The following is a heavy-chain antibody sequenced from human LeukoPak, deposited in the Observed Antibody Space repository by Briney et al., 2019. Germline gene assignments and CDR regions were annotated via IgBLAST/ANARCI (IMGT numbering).Heavy chain of an antibody. Sequence: GGSLRLSCAASGFLFSNFGVHWVRQAPGKGLEWVTFIRYDGSIEYYVDSVKGRFTISRDNSKNTLYLQMNSLRPEDTAVYYCAKDLGYGGYFDYWGQGTLVTVSS. D-gene: IGHD4-23*01. CDR1: GFLFSNFG. V-gene: IGHV3-30*02. CDR2: IRYDGSIE. CDR3: AKDLGYGGYFDY. J-gene: IGHJ4*02.